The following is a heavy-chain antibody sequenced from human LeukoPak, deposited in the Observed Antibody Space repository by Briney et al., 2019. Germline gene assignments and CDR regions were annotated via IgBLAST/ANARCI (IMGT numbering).Heavy chain of an antibody. J-gene: IGHJ3*02. V-gene: IGHV3-9*01. CDR2: ISWNSGSI. CDR1: GFTFDDYA. D-gene: IGHD6-19*01. CDR3: ARASYSSGWFNAFDI. Sequence: GGSLRLSCAASGFTFDDYAMHWVRQAPGKGLEWVSGISWNSGSIGYADSVKGRFTISRDNAKNSLYPQMNSLRAEDTAVYYCARASYSSGWFNAFDIWGQGTMVTVSS.